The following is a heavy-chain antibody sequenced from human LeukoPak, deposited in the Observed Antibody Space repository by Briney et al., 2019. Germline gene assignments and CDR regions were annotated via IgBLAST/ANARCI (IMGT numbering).Heavy chain of an antibody. CDR1: GFTFSSYW. Sequence: PGGSLRLSCAASGFTFSSYWMSWVRQAPGKGLEWVANIKQDGSEKYYMDSVKGRFTISRDNAKNSLYLQMNSLRAEDTAVYYCARAHIAAAGTGAFDIWGQGTMVTVSS. D-gene: IGHD6-13*01. V-gene: IGHV3-7*04. J-gene: IGHJ3*02. CDR2: IKQDGSEK. CDR3: ARAHIAAAGTGAFDI.